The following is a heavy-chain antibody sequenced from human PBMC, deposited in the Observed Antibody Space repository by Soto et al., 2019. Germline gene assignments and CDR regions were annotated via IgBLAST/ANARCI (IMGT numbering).Heavy chain of an antibody. CDR3: ARVSVASKRIEIYGMDV. D-gene: IGHD4-4*01. CDR1: GFTFSSYA. CDR2: ISYDGSNK. Sequence: GGSLRLSCAASGFTFSSYAMHWVRQAPGKGLEWVAVISYDGSNKYYADSVKGRFTISRDNSKNTLYLQMNSLRAEDTAVYYCARVSVASKRIEIYGMDVWGQGTTVTVSS. V-gene: IGHV3-30-3*01. J-gene: IGHJ6*02.